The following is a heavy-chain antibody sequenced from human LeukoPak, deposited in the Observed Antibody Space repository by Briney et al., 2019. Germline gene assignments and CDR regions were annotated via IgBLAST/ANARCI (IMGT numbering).Heavy chain of an antibody. V-gene: IGHV3-30*02. CDR3: ARDPYSGSYGNYYYYFMDV. Sequence: GGSLRLSCAASGFTFSSYGMHWVRQAPGKGLEWVAFIQYDGSDKYYADSVKGRFTISRDNSKNTLYLQMNSLRTEDTAVYYCARDPYSGSYGNYYYYFMDVWGKGATVTISS. CDR2: IQYDGSDK. CDR1: GFTFSSYG. J-gene: IGHJ6*03. D-gene: IGHD1-26*01.